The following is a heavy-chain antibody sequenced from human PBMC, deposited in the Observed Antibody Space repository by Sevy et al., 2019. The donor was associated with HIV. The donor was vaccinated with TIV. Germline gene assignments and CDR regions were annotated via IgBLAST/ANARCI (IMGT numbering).Heavy chain of an antibody. D-gene: IGHD6-19*01. CDR2: IYYSGST. Sequence: SETLSLTCTVSGGSFSRSNYYWGWIRQPPGKGLEWIGSIYYSGSTYYKPSLKSRVTIYVDTSKNQFSLKLSSVTAADTAVYDCARGTWYTSGCYWFEPWGQGTLVTVSS. J-gene: IGHJ5*02. V-gene: IGHV4-39*01. CDR1: GGSFSRSNYY. CDR3: ARGTWYTSGCYWFEP.